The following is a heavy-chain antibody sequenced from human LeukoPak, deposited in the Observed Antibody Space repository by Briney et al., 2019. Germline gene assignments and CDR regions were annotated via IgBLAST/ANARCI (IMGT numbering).Heavy chain of an antibody. CDR3: ARAYDILTGQLDY. V-gene: IGHV1-3*01. CDR1: GYAFTSYA. CDR2: INAGNGNT. Sequence: GASVKVSCKASGYAFTSYAMHWVRQAPGQRLEWMGWINAGNGNTKYSQKFQGRVTITRDTSASTAYMELSSLRSEDTAVYYCARAYDILTGQLDYWGQGTLVTVSS. D-gene: IGHD3-9*01. J-gene: IGHJ4*02.